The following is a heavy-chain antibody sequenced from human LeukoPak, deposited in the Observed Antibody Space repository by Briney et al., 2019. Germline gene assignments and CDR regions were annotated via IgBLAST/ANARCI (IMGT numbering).Heavy chain of an antibody. V-gene: IGHV4-61*01. CDR3: ARDIGSPTRWLDP. CDR1: GGSVSSGSYY. CDR2: IYYSGST. Sequence: KPSETLSLTCTVSGGSVSSGSYYWSWIRQPPGKGLEWIGYIYYSGSTNYNPSLKSRVTISVDTSKNQFSLKLSSVTAADTAVYYCARDIGSPTRWLDPWGQGTLVTVSS. D-gene: IGHD3-16*02. J-gene: IGHJ5*02.